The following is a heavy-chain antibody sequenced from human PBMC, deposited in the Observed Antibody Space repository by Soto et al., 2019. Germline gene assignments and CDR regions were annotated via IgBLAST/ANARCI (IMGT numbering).Heavy chain of an antibody. CDR3: ATAGYYRFDF. CDR2: MDSGGTTI. CDR1: GFTFSTYW. D-gene: IGHD3-10*01. V-gene: IGHV3-74*01. J-gene: IGHJ4*02. Sequence: EVQLVESGGGLVQPGGSLRLSCAASGFTFSTYWMHWVRQAPGEGLVWVSRMDSGGTTINYADVVKGRFTISRDNAKNTLYLQMDSLRAEDTAVYYCATAGYYRFDFWGQGTLVTVSS.